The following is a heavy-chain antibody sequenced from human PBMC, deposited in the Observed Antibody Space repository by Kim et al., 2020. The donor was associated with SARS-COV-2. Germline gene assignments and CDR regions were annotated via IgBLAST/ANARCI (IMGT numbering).Heavy chain of an antibody. CDR3: ARDQGFFGLMVHDGFAI. V-gene: IGHV1-18*01. Sequence: ASVKVSCKASGYTFTSYAISWVRQAPGQGLEWMGWISAYNGNTNYAQKPQGRVTMTTDTSTSTAYMELRSLRSDDTAVYYCARDQGFFGLMVHDGFAIWGQGTIVNVSS. CDR1: GYTFTSYA. D-gene: IGHD2-8*01. J-gene: IGHJ3*02. CDR2: ISAYNGNT.